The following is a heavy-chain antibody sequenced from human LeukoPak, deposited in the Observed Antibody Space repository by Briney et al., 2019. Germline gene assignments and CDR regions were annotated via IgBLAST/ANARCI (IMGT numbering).Heavy chain of an antibody. CDR1: GGSFSGYY. CDR2: INHSGST. J-gene: IGHJ4*02. CDR3: ASSAAEYLYYFDY. D-gene: IGHD6-13*01. V-gene: IGHV4-34*01. Sequence: SETLSLTCAVYGGSFSGYYWSWIRQPPGKGLEWIGEINHSGSTNYNPSLKSRVTISVDTSKNQFSLKLSSVTAADTAVYYCASSAAEYLYYFDYWGQGTLVTVSS.